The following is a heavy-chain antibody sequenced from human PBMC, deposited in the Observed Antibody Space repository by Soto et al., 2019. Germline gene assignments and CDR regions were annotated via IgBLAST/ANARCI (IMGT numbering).Heavy chain of an antibody. CDR1: GFTFSSYS. V-gene: IGHV3-21*01. CDR3: ARDPRHLEWLSYYYYYGMDV. Sequence: GGSLRLSCAASGFTFSSYSMNWVRQAPGKGLEWVSSISSSSSYIYYADSVKGRFTISRDNAKNSLYLQMNSLRAEDTAVYYCARDPRHLEWLSYYYYYGMDVWGQGTTVTVSS. D-gene: IGHD3-3*01. J-gene: IGHJ6*02. CDR2: ISSSSSYI.